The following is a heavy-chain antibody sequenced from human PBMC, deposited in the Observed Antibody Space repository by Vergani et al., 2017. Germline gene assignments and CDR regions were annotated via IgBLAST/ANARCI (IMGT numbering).Heavy chain of an antibody. CDR1: GVSVSNSG. D-gene: IGHD3-10*01. CDR3: ANEGSANGIRGCLDH. Sequence: QVQLVESGGGVVQPGGSLRLSCVASGVSVSNSGMHWVRQTPGKGLEWVAFIQYDGSDIFYADFVEGRFTISRDNSKNSLYLQMRSLRFDDTAVYYCANEGSANGIRGCLDHWGQGALVTVSS. CDR2: IQYDGSDI. J-gene: IGHJ4*02. V-gene: IGHV3-30*02.